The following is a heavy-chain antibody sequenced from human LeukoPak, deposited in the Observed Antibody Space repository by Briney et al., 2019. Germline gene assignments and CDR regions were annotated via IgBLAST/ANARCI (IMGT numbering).Heavy chain of an antibody. CDR3: ARVENDYVWGSYRSQPEYHFDY. V-gene: IGHV3-66*01. CDR2: IYSGGST. J-gene: IGHJ4*02. CDR1: GFTVSSNY. D-gene: IGHD3-16*02. Sequence: GGSLRLSCAASGFTVSSNYMSWVRQAPGKGLEWVSVIYSGGSTYYADSVKGRFTISRDNSKNTLYLQMNSLRAEDTAVYYCARVENDYVWGSYRSQPEYHFDYWGQGTLVTVSS.